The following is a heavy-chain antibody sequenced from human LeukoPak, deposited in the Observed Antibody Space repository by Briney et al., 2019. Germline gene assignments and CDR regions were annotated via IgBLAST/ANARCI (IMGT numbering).Heavy chain of an antibody. J-gene: IGHJ3*02. D-gene: IGHD2-15*01. CDR2: ISSSSSYI. Sequence: GGSLRLSCAASGFTFSNYNMIWVRQAPGKGLEWVSSISSSSSYIYYADSVKGRFTISRDNAKNSLFLQMNSLRAEDTAVYYCARDSLGYCSGGSCYYAFDIWGQGTMVTVSS. CDR3: ARDSLGYCSGGSCYYAFDI. V-gene: IGHV3-21*01. CDR1: GFTFSNYN.